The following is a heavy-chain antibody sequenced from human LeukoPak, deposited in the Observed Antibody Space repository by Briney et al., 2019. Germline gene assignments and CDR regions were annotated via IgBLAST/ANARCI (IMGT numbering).Heavy chain of an antibody. V-gene: IGHV1-24*01. CDR3: ARICSSTSCFFDY. CDR2: FDPEDGET. CDR1: GYTLTELS. J-gene: IGHJ4*02. Sequence: ASVKVSCKVSGYTLTELSMHWVRQAPGKGLEWMGGFDPEDGETIYAQKFQGRVTMTRDTSISTAYMELSRLRSDDTAVYYCARICSSTSCFFDYWGQGTLVTVSS. D-gene: IGHD2-2*01.